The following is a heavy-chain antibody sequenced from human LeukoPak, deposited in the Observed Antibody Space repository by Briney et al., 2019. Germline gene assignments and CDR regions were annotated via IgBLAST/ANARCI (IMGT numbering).Heavy chain of an antibody. CDR3: AREAHCSGGSCEDY. D-gene: IGHD2-15*01. CDR1: GFTFSSYS. V-gene: IGHV3-21*01. J-gene: IGHJ4*02. Sequence: PGGSLRLSCAASGFTFSSYSMNWVRQAPGEGLEWVSSISSSSSYIYYADSVKGRFTISRDNAKNSLYLQMNSLRAEDTAVYYCAREAHCSGGSCEDYWGQGTLVTVSS. CDR2: ISSSSSYI.